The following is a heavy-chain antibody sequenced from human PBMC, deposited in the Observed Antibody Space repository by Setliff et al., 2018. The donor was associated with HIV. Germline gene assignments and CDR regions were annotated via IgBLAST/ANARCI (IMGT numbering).Heavy chain of an antibody. V-gene: IGHV1-2*06. J-gene: IGHJ4*02. D-gene: IGHD2-8*01. CDR3: ARGHCTNGVCDMSLQDYFDS. CDR1: GYTFTGYF. CDR2: INPNSGDT. Sequence: ASVKVSCKASGYTFTGYFIHWVRQAPGQGLEWVGRINPNSGDTNFAQKFQGRITMTRDTSISTAYLELNRPRSDDTAVYYCARGHCTNGVCDMSLQDYFDSWGQGTLVTVSS.